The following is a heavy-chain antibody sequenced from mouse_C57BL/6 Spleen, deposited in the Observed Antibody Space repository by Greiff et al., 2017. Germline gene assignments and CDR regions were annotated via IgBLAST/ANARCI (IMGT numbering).Heavy chain of an antibody. CDR2: IDPNSGGT. CDR3: ARWELLLYYFGY. Sequence: QVQLQQPGAELVKPGASVKLSCKASGYTFTSYWMHWVKQRPGRGLEWLGRIDPNSGGTKYNEKFKSKATLTVDKPSSTAYMQLSSLTSEDSAVYYCARWELLLYYFGYWGQGTTLTVSS. J-gene: IGHJ2*01. D-gene: IGHD2-12*01. V-gene: IGHV1-72*01. CDR1: GYTFTSYW.